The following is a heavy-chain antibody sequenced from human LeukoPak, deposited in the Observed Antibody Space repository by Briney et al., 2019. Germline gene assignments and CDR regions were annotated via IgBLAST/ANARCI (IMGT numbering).Heavy chain of an antibody. D-gene: IGHD2-2*03. CDR1: GFTFSSYA. V-gene: IGHV3-23*01. CDR3: AKAGYCSSTSCYYFGY. CDR2: ISGSGGST. J-gene: IGHJ4*02. Sequence: PGGSLRLSCAASGFTFSSYAMSWVRQAPGKGLEWVSAISGSGGSTYYADSVKGRFTISRDNSKNTLYLQMNSLRAEDTAVYCCAKAGYCSSTSCYYFGYWGQGTLVTVSS.